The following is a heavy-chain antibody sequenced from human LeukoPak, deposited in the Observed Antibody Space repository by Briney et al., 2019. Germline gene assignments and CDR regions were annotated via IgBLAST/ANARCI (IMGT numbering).Heavy chain of an antibody. V-gene: IGHV1-58*02. CDR2: IVVGSGNT. J-gene: IGHJ5*02. D-gene: IGHD3-10*01. CDR1: GFTFTSSA. Sequence: RWASVKVSCKASGFTFTSSAMQWVRQARGQRLEWIGWIVVGSGNTNYAQKFQERVTITRDMSTSTAYMELSSLRSEDTAVYYCARVFIRGVMATMALLYNWFDPWGQGTLVTVSS. CDR3: ARVFIRGVMATMALLYNWFDP.